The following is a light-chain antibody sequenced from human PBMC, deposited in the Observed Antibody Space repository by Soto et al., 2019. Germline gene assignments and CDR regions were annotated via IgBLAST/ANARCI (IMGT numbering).Light chain of an antibody. CDR1: QSVRTK. CDR3: QQYNTWPAEIT. J-gene: IGKJ5*01. V-gene: IGKV3D-15*01. Sequence: ESGMTQAPSTLSASPGERATLSGRACQSVRTKVAWYQQTPGQAPRLLIYGASSRATGIPARFSGSGSGTEFTLTISSLQSEASAVYYCQQYNTWPAEITFGQGTRLEVK. CDR2: GAS.